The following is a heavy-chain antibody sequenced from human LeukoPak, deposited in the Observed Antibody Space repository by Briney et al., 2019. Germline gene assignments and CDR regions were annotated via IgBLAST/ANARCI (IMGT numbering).Heavy chain of an antibody. Sequence: PSETLSLTCAVYGGSFSGYYWSWIRQPPGKGLEWIGEINHSGSTNYNPSLESRVTISVDTSKNQFSLKLSSVTAADTAVYYCARGQVEQWPATVAYGMDVWGQGTTVTVSS. CDR1: GGSFSGYY. CDR2: INHSGST. V-gene: IGHV4-34*01. CDR3: ARGQVEQWPATVAYGMDV. D-gene: IGHD6-19*01. J-gene: IGHJ6*02.